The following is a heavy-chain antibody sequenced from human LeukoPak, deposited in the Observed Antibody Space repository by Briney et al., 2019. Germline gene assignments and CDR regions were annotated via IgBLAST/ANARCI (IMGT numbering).Heavy chain of an antibody. CDR3: ARDYCDSSAMVY. Sequence: PGGSLRLSCAASGFTFSSYAMHWVRQAPGKGLEWVAVISYDGSNKYYADSVKGRFTISRDNSKNTLYLQMNSLRAEDTAVYYCARDYCDSSAMVYWGQGTLVTVSS. CDR2: ISYDGSNK. J-gene: IGHJ4*02. CDR1: GFTFSSYA. V-gene: IGHV3-30*01. D-gene: IGHD3-22*01.